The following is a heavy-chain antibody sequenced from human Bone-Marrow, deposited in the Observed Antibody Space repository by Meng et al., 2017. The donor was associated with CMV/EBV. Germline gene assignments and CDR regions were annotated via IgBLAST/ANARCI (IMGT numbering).Heavy chain of an antibody. CDR2: INPSGGST. CDR1: GYTFTSYY. J-gene: IGHJ5*02. D-gene: IGHD3-10*01. CDR3: ARETRFRGVVRGVNRGWFDP. Sequence: ASVKVSCKASGYTFTSYYMHWVRQAPGQGLEWMGIINPSGGSTSYAQKFQGRVTMTRDTSTSTVYMELSSLRSEDTAVYYCARETRFRGVVRGVNRGWFDPWGQGNLVTVSS. V-gene: IGHV1-46*01.